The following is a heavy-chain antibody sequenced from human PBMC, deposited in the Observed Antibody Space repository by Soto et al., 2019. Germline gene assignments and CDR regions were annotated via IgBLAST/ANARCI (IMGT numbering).Heavy chain of an antibody. Sequence: GGSLRLSCAASGFTFSSYAMSWVRQAPGKGLEWVSAISGSGGSTYYADSVKGRFTISRDNSKNTLYLKMNSLRAEDTAVFYCAKEGLRFLEWLPYDYWGQGTLVPVSS. CDR3: AKEGLRFLEWLPYDY. CDR1: GFTFSSYA. J-gene: IGHJ4*02. CDR2: ISGSGGST. D-gene: IGHD3-3*01. V-gene: IGHV3-23*01.